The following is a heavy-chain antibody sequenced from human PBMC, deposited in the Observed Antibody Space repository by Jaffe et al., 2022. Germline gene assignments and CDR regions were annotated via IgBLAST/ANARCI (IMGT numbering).Heavy chain of an antibody. J-gene: IGHJ3*02. Sequence: EVQLVESGGGLVQPGRSLRLSCTASGFTFGDYAMSWVRQAPGKGLEWVGFIRSKAYGGTTEYAASVKGRFTISRDDSKSIAYLQMNSLKTEDTAVYYCTRDPGSGWYFDGNAFDIWGQGTMVTVSS. CDR2: IRSKAYGGTT. CDR1: GFTFGDYA. D-gene: IGHD6-13*01. V-gene: IGHV3-49*04. CDR3: TRDPGSGWYFDGNAFDI.